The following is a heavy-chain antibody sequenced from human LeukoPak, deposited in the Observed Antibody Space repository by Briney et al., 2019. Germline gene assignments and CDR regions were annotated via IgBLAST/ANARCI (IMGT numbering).Heavy chain of an antibody. CDR2: IYHSGST. J-gene: IGHJ4*02. V-gene: IGHV4-59*12. D-gene: IGHD4-17*01. CDR3: ASKVYGDARTFDY. CDR1: GGSISSYY. Sequence: PSETLSLTCTVSGGSISSYYWSWIRQPAGKGLEWIGEIYHSGSTNYNPSLKSRVTISVDKSRNQFSLKLSSVTAADTAVYYCASKVYGDARTFDYWGQGTLVTVSS.